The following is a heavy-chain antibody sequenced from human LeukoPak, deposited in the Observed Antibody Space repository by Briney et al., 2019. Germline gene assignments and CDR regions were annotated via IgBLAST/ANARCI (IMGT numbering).Heavy chain of an antibody. V-gene: IGHV3-21*01. CDR2: ISTSRNYI. J-gene: IGHJ4*02. CDR1: GFTFSSYH. D-gene: IGHD5-18*01. CDR3: ARRAMTERGVSYGLDY. Sequence: GGSLRLSCVVSGFTFSSYHMNWVRQAPGKGLEWVSSISTSRNYIYYADSVTGRFTISRDNAKNSLYLQMNSLRAEDTAVYYCARRAMTERGVSYGLDYWGQGTLVTVSS.